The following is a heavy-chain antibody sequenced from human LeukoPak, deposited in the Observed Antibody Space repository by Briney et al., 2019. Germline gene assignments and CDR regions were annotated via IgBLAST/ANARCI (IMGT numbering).Heavy chain of an antibody. CDR1: GFTFSDYY. Sequence: GGSLRLSCAASGFTFSDYYMDWVRQAPGKGLEWVGRVRNKDSSYTTQYAASVKGRFTISRDDSKNSLYLQMDSLRTEDTAFYYCALIGVVIPPDTYDVWGQGTLVTVSS. V-gene: IGHV3-72*01. CDR2: VRNKDSSYTT. D-gene: IGHD2-21*01. J-gene: IGHJ3*01. CDR3: ALIGVVIPPDTYDV.